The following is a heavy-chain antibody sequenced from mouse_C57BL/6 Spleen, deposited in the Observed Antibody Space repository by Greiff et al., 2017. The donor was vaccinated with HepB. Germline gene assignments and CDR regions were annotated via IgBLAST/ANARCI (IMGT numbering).Heavy chain of an antibody. CDR2: ISSGGDYI. D-gene: IGHD2-3*01. CDR1: GFTFSSSA. V-gene: IGHV5-9-1*02. CDR3: TRDGYYAMDY. Sequence: DVQLVESGEGLVKPGGSLKLSCAASGFTFSSSAMSWVRQTTEKRLEWVAYISSGGDYIYYADTVKGRFTISRDNARNTLYLQMSSLKSEDTDMYYCTRDGYYAMDYWGQVTSVTVSS. J-gene: IGHJ4*01.